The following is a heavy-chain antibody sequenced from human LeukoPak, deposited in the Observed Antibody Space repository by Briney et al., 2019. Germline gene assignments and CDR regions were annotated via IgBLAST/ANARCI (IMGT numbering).Heavy chain of an antibody. CDR1: GGTFSSYA. CDR2: IIPIFGTA. Sequence: SVKVSCKASGGTFSSYAINWVRQAPGQGLEWMGGIIPIFGTANYAQKFQGRVTITTGESTSTAYMELSSLRSEDTAVYYCASSTPTVTPNSGVYYMDFWGKGTTVTVSS. D-gene: IGHD4-17*01. CDR3: ASSTPTVTPNSGVYYMDF. V-gene: IGHV1-69*05. J-gene: IGHJ6*03.